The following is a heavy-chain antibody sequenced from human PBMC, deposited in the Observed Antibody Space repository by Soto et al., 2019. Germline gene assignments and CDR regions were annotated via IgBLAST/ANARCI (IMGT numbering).Heavy chain of an antibody. CDR1: GYTFTRYY. V-gene: IGHV1-46*01. D-gene: IGHD2-2*01. CDR3: ARDGIRIVVVSAATPGDWFDP. Sequence: QVQLVQSGAEVKKPGASVKVSCKASGYTFTRYYMHWVRQAPGQGLEWMGTINPSGGSTIYAQRFQGRVSMTRDTSTSTVYMELSSLRSEDTAVYHCARDGIRIVVVSAATPGDWFDPWGQGTLVTVSS. J-gene: IGHJ5*02. CDR2: INPSGGST.